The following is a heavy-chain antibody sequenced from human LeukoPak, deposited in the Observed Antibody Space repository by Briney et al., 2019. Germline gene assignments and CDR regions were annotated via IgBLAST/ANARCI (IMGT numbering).Heavy chain of an antibody. CDR1: GFTFSSYA. CDR3: ARGRNGWSLYYFDY. V-gene: IGHV3-23*01. Sequence: PGGSLRLSCAASGFTFSSYAMSWVRQAPGKGLEWVSAISGSGGSTYYADSVKGRFTISRDNAKNSLYLQMNSLRAEDTAVYYCARGRNGWSLYYFDYWGQGTLVTVSS. J-gene: IGHJ4*02. D-gene: IGHD6-19*01. CDR2: ISGSGGST.